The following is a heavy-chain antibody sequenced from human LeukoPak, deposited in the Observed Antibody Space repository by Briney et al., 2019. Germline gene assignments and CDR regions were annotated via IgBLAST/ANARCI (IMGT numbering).Heavy chain of an antibody. CDR1: GFTFSSYA. Sequence: GGFLRLSCAASGFTFSSYAMSWVRQAPGKGLQWVSSINGGGSNTYFADTVKGRFTISRDNSKNTVYLQMNSLRAEDTAVYYCTKDRGAFGELLSISDYWGQGTLVTVAS. CDR3: TKDRGAFGELLSISDY. D-gene: IGHD3-10*01. V-gene: IGHV3-23*01. J-gene: IGHJ4*02. CDR2: INGGGSNT.